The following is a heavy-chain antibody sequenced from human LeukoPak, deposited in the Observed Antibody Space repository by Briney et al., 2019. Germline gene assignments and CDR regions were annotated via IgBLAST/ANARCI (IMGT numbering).Heavy chain of an antibody. V-gene: IGHV4-59*01. CDR3: ARLEGYHNWFDP. CDR1: GGSISSYY. Sequence: SETLSLTCTVPGGSISSYYWSWIRQPPGKGLEWIGYIYYSGSTNYNPSLKSRVTISVDTSKNQFSLKLSSVTAADTAVYYCARLEGYHNWFDPWGQGTLVTVSS. CDR2: IYYSGST. D-gene: IGHD6-13*01. J-gene: IGHJ5*02.